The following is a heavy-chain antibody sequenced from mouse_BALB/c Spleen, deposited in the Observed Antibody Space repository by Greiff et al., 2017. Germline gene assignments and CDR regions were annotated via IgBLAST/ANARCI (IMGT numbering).Heavy chain of an antibody. D-gene: IGHD2-3*01. CDR3: ARDVLWLIPDY. V-gene: IGHV7-3*02. J-gene: IGHJ4*01. Sequence: EVQRVESGGGLVQPGGSLRLSCATSGFTFTDYYMSWVRQPPGKALEWLGFIRNKANGYTTEYSASVKGRFTISRDNSQSILYLQMNTLRAEDSATYYCARDVLWLIPDYWGQGTSVTVSS. CDR2: IRNKANGYTT. CDR1: GFTFTDYY.